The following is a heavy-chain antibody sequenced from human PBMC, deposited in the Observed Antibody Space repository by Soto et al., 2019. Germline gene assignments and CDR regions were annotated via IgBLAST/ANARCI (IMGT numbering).Heavy chain of an antibody. D-gene: IGHD4-17*01. J-gene: IGHJ4*02. V-gene: IGHV2-5*02. CDR2: IYWDDDK. CDR1: GFSLSTSGVG. CDR3: ALPYGDYVGRDYFDY. Sequence: QITLKESGPTLVKPTQTLTLTCTFSGFSLSTSGVGVGWIRQPPGKALEWLALIYWDDDKRYSPSLKSRLTITKDTSKNQVVLTMTNMDPVDTATYYCALPYGDYVGRDYFDYWGQGTLVTVSS.